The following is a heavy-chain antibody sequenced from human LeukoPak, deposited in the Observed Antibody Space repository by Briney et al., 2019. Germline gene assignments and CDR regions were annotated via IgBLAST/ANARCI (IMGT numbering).Heavy chain of an antibody. J-gene: IGHJ3*02. CDR2: IYTSGST. CDR1: GGSISSYY. CDR3: ARHSQWGVIPWTFDI. V-gene: IGHV4-4*07. D-gene: IGHD3-16*02. Sequence: SETLSLTCTVSGGSISSYYWSWIRQPAGKGLEWIGRIYTSGSTNYNPSLKSRVTMSVDTSKNQFSLKLSSVTAADTAIYYCARHSQWGVIPWTFDIWGHGTMVSVSS.